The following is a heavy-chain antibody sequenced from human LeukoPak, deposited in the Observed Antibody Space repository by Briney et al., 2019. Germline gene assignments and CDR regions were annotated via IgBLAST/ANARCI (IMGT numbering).Heavy chain of an antibody. J-gene: IGHJ4*02. V-gene: IGHV1-2*02. D-gene: IGHD1-1*01. CDR1: GYTFTGYY. CDR3: ARVGATGTTSPFDY. CDR2: INPNSGGT. Sequence: ASVKVSRKASGYTFTGYYIHWVRQAPGQGLEWMGWINPNSGGTNYAQKFQGRVTMTRDTSISTAYMELSRLRSDDTAVYYCARVGATGTTSPFDYWGQGTLVTVSS.